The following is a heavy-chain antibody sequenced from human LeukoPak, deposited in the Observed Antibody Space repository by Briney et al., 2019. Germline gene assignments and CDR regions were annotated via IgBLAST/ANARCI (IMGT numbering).Heavy chain of an antibody. D-gene: IGHD2-21*01. CDR2: IIPVFDRP. Sequence: SVKVSCKTTGGRFKSYGFSWVRQAPGQGLEWMGGIIPVFDRPNYAQKFEGRVTITADKSTNTTYMEISRLTSDDTAVYYCARDPVAYDAFDIWGQGTMVTVSS. CDR1: GGRFKSYG. CDR3: ARDPVAYDAFDI. V-gene: IGHV1-69*06. J-gene: IGHJ3*02.